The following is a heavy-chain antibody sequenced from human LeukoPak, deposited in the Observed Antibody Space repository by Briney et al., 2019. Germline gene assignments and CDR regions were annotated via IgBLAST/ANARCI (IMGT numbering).Heavy chain of an antibody. J-gene: IGHJ4*02. CDR2: IIPIFGTA. CDR1: GGTFSSYA. CDR3: ARALFPYCSSTSCHSGYFDY. D-gene: IGHD2-2*01. Sequence: GSSVKVSCKASGGTFSSYAISWVRQAPGQGLEWMGGIIPIFGTANYAQKFQGRVTITADESTSTAYMELSSLRSEDTAVYYCARALFPYCSSTSCHSGYFDYWGQGTLVTVSS. V-gene: IGHV1-69*01.